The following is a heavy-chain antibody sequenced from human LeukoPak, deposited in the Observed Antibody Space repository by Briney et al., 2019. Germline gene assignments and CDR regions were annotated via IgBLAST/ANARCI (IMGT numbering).Heavy chain of an antibody. CDR3: ARASIQLWLGNAFDI. J-gene: IGHJ3*02. CDR1: GGSISSYY. D-gene: IGHD5-18*01. CDR2: IYYSGST. Sequence: PSETLSLTCTVSGGSISSYYWSWIRQPPGKGLEWIGYIYYSGSTNYNPSLKSRVTISVDTSKNQFSLKLGSVTAADTAVYYCARASIQLWLGNAFDIWGQGTMVTVSS. V-gene: IGHV4-59*08.